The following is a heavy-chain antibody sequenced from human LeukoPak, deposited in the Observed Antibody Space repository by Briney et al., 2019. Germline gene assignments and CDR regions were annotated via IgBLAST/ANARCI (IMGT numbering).Heavy chain of an antibody. V-gene: IGHV1-18*01. CDR3: ARGLSSSWYFRDYYYYGMDV. CDR1: GYTFTSYG. J-gene: IGHJ6*02. CDR2: ISAYNGNT. D-gene: IGHD6-13*01. Sequence: ASVKVSCMASGYTFTSYGISWVRQAPGQGLEWMGWISAYNGNTNYAQKLQGRVTMTTDTSTSTAYMELRSLRSDDTAVYYCARGLSSSWYFRDYYYYGMDVWGQGTTVTVSS.